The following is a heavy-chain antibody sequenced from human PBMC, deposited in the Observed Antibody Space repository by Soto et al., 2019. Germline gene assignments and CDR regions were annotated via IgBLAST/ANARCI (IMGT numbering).Heavy chain of an antibody. CDR1: GASIDRSNYY. CDR2: INHSGST. CDR3: ARDCPGSSGGADSYYYGMDV. D-gene: IGHD6-25*01. V-gene: IGHV4-39*07. J-gene: IGHJ6*02. Sequence: SETLSLTCTVSGASIDRSNYYWDWIRQPPGKGLEWIGEINHSGSTNYNPSLKSRVTISVDTSKNQFSLKLSSVTAADTAVYYCARDCPGSSGGADSYYYGMDVWGQGTTVTVSS.